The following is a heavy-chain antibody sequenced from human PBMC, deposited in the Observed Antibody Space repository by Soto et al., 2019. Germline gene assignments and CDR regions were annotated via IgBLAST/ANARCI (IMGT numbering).Heavy chain of an antibody. CDR3: ARRKGDCRGGSCPYYHD. Sequence: QVHLQESGPRLVKPSETLSLTCDVSGDSISSYNWWTWVRQTPGKGLEWIGEVYHSGNTNYNPSLTSPVTLSVDKSSNPFSLGLTSVTAAATAVYYCARRKGDCRGGSCPYYHDWGQGTLVTAPS. CDR1: GDSISSYNW. CDR2: VYHSGNT. J-gene: IGHJ4*02. V-gene: IGHV4-4*02. D-gene: IGHD2-15*01.